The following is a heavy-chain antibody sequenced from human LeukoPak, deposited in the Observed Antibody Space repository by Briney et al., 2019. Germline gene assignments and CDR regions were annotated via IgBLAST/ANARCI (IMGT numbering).Heavy chain of an antibody. CDR3: ATMSYTSGSGRHWNFDN. V-gene: IGHV4-39*01. Sequence: PSETLSLTGTLSGGSIDTATLFWGWIRQPPGKGLEYMGSIFYIGSTYYNPSLRGRVTMSVDTSRKQVSLNLSSVTAADTAVYYCATMSYTSGSGRHWNFDNWGQGTLVSVSS. CDR2: IFYIGST. J-gene: IGHJ4*02. CDR1: GGSIDTATLF. D-gene: IGHD6-19*01.